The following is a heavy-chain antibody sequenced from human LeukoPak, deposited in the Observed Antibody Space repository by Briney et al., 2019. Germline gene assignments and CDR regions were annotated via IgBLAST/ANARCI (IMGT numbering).Heavy chain of an antibody. CDR2: ISSSGSTI. CDR3: ARDSSSWGSFDY. J-gene: IGHJ4*02. CDR1: GFTFSGYE. V-gene: IGHV3-48*03. D-gene: IGHD6-13*01. Sequence: GGSLRLSCAASGFTFSGYEMNWVRQAPGKGLEWVSYISSSGSTIYYADSVKGRFTISRDNAKNSLYLQMNSLRAEDTAVYYCARDSSSWGSFDYWGQGTLVTVSS.